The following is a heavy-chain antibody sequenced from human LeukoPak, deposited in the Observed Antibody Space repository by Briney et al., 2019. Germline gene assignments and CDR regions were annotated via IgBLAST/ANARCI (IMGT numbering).Heavy chain of an antibody. CDR1: GFTFSDYY. V-gene: IGHV3-11*06. CDR3: ASSSGWYGYDY. J-gene: IGHJ4*02. CDR2: ISSSSSYT. Sequence: GGSLRLSCAASGFTFSDYYMSWIRQAPGKGLEWVSYISSSSSYTNYADSVKDRFTISRDNAKNSLYLQMNSLRAEDTAVYYCASSSGWYGYDYWGQGTLVTVSS. D-gene: IGHD6-19*01.